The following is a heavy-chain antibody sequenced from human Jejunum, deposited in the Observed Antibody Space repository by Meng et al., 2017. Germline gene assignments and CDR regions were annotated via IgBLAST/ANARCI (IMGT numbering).Heavy chain of an antibody. J-gene: IGHJ3*02. CDR2: IGNGGGRTT. CDR1: GSIFSSFE. Sequence: GGFLRPSFEASGSIFSSFEMNWVRQAPGKGLEWLAYIGNGGGRTTFYADSVKGRFSISRDNGKSALSLLMNSLRAEDTAIYYCAREAGNLRAFDIWGQGTMVTVSS. D-gene: IGHD1-1*01. CDR3: AREAGNLRAFDI. V-gene: IGHV3-48*03.